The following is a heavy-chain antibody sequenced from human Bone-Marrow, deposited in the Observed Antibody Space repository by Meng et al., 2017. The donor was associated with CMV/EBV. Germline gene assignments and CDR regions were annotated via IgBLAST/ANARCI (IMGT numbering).Heavy chain of an antibody. CDR2: INNSGGST. CDR1: GFTFSDYV. CDR3: ARGSKYYYDTTGYYAFDI. J-gene: IGHJ3*02. V-gene: IGHV3-23*01. Sequence: GESLKISCAASGFTFSDYVMSWVRQAPGKGLEWVSSINNSGGSTYHADPVKGRFTFSRGNAKNTLYLQMNSLRAEDTAVYFCARGSKYYYDTTGYYAFDIWGQGTMVTVSS. D-gene: IGHD3-22*01.